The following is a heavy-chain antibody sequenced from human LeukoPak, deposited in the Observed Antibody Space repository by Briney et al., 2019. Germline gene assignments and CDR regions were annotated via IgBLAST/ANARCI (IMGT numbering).Heavy chain of an antibody. CDR3: AKGWSNAFDI. Sequence: GGSLRLSCAASGFAFSSYGMHWVRQAPGKGLEWVAFKWYDGSTKYYADSVKGRFTISRDNSKNMLYLQMNSLRAEDTAVYYCAKGWSNAFDIWGQGTMVTVSS. CDR2: KWYDGSTK. D-gene: IGHD2-8*01. J-gene: IGHJ3*02. CDR1: GFAFSSYG. V-gene: IGHV3-30*02.